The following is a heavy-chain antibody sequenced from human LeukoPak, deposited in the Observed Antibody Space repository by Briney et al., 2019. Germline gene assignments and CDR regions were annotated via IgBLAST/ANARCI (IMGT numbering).Heavy chain of an antibody. D-gene: IGHD3-22*01. V-gene: IGHV3-30-3*01. Sequence: GGSLRLSCAASGFTFSSYAMHWVRQAPGKGLEWVAVISYDGSNKYYADSVKGRFTISRDNSKNTLYLQMNSLRAEDTAVYYCARDPQWLSYFDYRGQGTLVTVSS. CDR1: GFTFSSYA. J-gene: IGHJ4*02. CDR2: ISYDGSNK. CDR3: ARDPQWLSYFDY.